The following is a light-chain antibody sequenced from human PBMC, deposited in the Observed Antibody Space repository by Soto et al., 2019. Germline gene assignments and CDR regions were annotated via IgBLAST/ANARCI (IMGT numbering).Light chain of an antibody. CDR1: SSDVAYDNF. CDR2: DVT. Sequence: QSVLTQPASVSGSPGQSITISCTGTSSDVAYDNFVSWYQQHPGKAPKLIIYDVTNRPSGISNRFSGSKSGNTASLTISGLQAEDDADYYCSSYKGSNVVVIGGGTKVTVL. V-gene: IGLV2-14*03. J-gene: IGLJ2*01. CDR3: SSYKGSNVVV.